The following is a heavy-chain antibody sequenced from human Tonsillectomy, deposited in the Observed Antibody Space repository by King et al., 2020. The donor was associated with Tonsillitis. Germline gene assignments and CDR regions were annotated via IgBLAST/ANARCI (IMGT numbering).Heavy chain of an antibody. J-gene: IGHJ4*02. CDR3: ASIGANWIETKHALDF. Sequence: QLVQSGAEVKKPGASVKVSCKASGYIFTGYYIHWVRQAPGQGLEWMGWINPNSGDTNSAQKFQGRVTMTRDTSITTAYMELSSLRSYDTAVYYCASIGANWIETKHALDFWGQGTLVTVSS. CDR2: INPNSGDT. V-gene: IGHV1-2*02. D-gene: IGHD1-1*01. CDR1: GYIFTGYY.